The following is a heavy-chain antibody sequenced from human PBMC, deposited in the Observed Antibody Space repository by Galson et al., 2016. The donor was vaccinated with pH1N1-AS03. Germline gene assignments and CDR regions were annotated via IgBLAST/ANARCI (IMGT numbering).Heavy chain of an antibody. CDR1: GFTFSTYW. Sequence: SLRLSCAVSGFTFSTYWMSWVRQAPGKGLEWVANIKPDGSEKYHVDSVKGRFTISRDNAKNSLFLQLNSLRDEDTALYYCVLQPKYGSAWYPFEYWGQGTLVTVSS. CDR2: IKPDGSEK. J-gene: IGHJ4*02. D-gene: IGHD6-19*01. CDR3: VLQPKYGSAWYPFEY. V-gene: IGHV3-7*03.